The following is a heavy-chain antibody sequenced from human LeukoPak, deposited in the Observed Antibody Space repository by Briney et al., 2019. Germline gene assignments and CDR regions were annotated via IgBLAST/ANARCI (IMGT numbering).Heavy chain of an antibody. CDR1: GYTFTGYY. V-gene: IGHV1-2*02. CDR2: INPNSGGT. D-gene: IGHD2-2*01. J-gene: IGHJ6*02. CDR3: ARGGRYCSSTSCYYGMDV. Sequence: ASVKVSCKASGYTFTGYYMHWARQAPGQGLEWMGWINPNSGGTNYAQKFQGRVTMTRDTSISTAYMELSRLRSDDTAVYYCARGGRYCSSTSCYYGMDVWGQGTTVTVSS.